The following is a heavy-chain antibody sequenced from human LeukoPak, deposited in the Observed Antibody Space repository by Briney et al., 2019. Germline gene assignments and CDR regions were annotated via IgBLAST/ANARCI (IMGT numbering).Heavy chain of an antibody. CDR2: IKQDGSEK. D-gene: IGHD6-19*01. CDR3: ARDRSGSGSYYFDY. Sequence: GGSLRLSCAASEFTFSSYWMSWVRQAPGKGLEWVANIKQDGSEKYYVDSVKGRFTISRDNAKNSLYLQMNSLRAEDTAVYYCARDRSGSGSYYFDYWGQGTLVTVSS. CDR1: EFTFSSYW. V-gene: IGHV3-7*01. J-gene: IGHJ4*02.